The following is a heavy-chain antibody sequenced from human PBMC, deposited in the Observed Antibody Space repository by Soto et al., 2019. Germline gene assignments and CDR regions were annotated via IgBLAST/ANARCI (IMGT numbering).Heavy chain of an antibody. Sequence: PSETLALTCTVSGDSITRYYWSWVRQPPGKGLEWIGYIYYSGSTNYNPSLKSRVTISVDTSKNQFSLNLRSVSAADTAVYYCASWSGYSFGLEYWGQGALVTVSS. CDR1: GDSITRYY. CDR2: IYYSGST. D-gene: IGHD3-3*01. CDR3: ASWSGYSFGLEY. V-gene: IGHV4-59*12. J-gene: IGHJ4*02.